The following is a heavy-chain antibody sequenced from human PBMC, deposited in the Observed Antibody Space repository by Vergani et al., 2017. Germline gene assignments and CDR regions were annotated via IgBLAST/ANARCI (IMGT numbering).Heavy chain of an antibody. CDR1: FDSIRNLY. CDR2: IYYSGST. CDR3: ARQVSGNYYEFDY. D-gene: IGHD1-26*01. Sequence: QVQLQESGPGLVKSSETLSLTCSVSFDSIRNLYCNWIRQPPGKGLEWIGSIYYSGSTYYYPSLKSRIVIFVDTSKNQFSLNLSSVTAADTAVYYCARQVSGNYYEFDYWGQGALVTVSS. V-gene: IGHV4-59*05. J-gene: IGHJ4*02.